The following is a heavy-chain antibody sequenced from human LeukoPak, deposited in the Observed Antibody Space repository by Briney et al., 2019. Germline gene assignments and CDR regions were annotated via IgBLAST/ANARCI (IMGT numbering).Heavy chain of an antibody. V-gene: IGHV3-23*01. CDR3: ANSYTAGWNGYFQH. D-gene: IGHD1-1*01. CDR1: GFTFSSYA. Sequence: GGSLRPSCAASGFTFSSYAMSWVRQAPGKGLEWVSGLSGSGSKTYYADSVKGRFTISRDNSKSTLFLQMNNLRAEDTAIYYCANSYTAGWNGYFQHWGQGTLVTVSS. J-gene: IGHJ1*01. CDR2: LSGSGSKT.